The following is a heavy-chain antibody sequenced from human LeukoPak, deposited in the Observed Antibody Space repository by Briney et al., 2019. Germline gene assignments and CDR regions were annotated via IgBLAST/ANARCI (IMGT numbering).Heavy chain of an antibody. CDR3: AKAGSGYYYYGSGSYYKDYYYMDV. D-gene: IGHD3-10*01. CDR1: GFTFSSYA. Sequence: PGGSLRLSCAASGFTFSSYAMSWVRQAPGKGLEWVSAISGSGGSTYYADSVKGRFTISRDNSKNTLYLQMNSLRAEGTAVYYCAKAGSGYYYYGSGSYYKDYYYMDVWGKGTTVTVSS. CDR2: ISGSGGST. J-gene: IGHJ6*03. V-gene: IGHV3-23*01.